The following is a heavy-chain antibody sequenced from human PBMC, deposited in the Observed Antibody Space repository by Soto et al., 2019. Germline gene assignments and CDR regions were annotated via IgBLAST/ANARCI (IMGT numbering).Heavy chain of an antibody. CDR2: ISSSSIYI. V-gene: IGHV3-21*01. CDR3: ARDLCGGDCYSYYYYGMDV. Sequence: GSLRLSCAASGFTFSSYSMNWVRQAPGKGLEWVSSISSSSIYIYYADSVKGRFTISRDNAKNSLYLQMNSLRAEDTAVYYCARDLCGGDCYSYYYYGMDVWGQGTTVTVSS. J-gene: IGHJ6*02. D-gene: IGHD2-21*02. CDR1: GFTFSSYS.